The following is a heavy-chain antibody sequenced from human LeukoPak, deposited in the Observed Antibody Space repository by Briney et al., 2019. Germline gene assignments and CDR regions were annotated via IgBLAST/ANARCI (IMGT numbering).Heavy chain of an antibody. Sequence: GGSLRLSCAASGFTFSSYGMHWVRQAPGKGLEWVAVISYDGSNKYYADSVKGRFTISRDNSKNTLYLQMNSLRAEDTAVYYCARDISPSYFGSFDYWGQGTLVTVSS. V-gene: IGHV3-30*03. CDR1: GFTFSSYG. J-gene: IGHJ4*02. D-gene: IGHD3-10*01. CDR3: ARDISPSYFGSFDY. CDR2: ISYDGSNK.